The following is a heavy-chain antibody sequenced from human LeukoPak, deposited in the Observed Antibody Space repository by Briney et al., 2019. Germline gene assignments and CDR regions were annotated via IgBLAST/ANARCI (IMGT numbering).Heavy chain of an antibody. Sequence: ASVKVSCKASGYTFTHHYIHWVPQAPGQGLEWMGRINPNSGGTNYAQKFQGRVTLTRDSSISTAYMELSRLRSDDTAVYYCARDSADRRVVVITLPVDYWGQGTLVTVSS. CDR3: ARDSADRRVVVITLPVDY. CDR2: INPNSGGT. CDR1: GYTFTHHY. V-gene: IGHV1-2*06. D-gene: IGHD2-21*01. J-gene: IGHJ4*01.